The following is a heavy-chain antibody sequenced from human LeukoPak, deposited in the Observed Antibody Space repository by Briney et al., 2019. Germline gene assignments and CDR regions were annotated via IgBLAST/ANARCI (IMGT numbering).Heavy chain of an antibody. J-gene: IGHJ3*02. CDR2: FYYSGST. V-gene: IGHV4-59*01. D-gene: IGHD1-26*01. CDR1: GGSISGYY. Sequence: SETLSLTCSVSGGSISGYYWSWIRQPPGKGLEWIGYFYYSGSTNYNPSLKSRATISVDTSKNQFSLKLSSVTAADTAVYYCAGSIVGATRAAFDIWGQGTMVTVSS. CDR3: AGSIVGATRAAFDI.